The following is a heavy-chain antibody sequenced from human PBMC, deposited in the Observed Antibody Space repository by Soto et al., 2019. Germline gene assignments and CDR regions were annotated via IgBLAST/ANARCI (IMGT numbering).Heavy chain of an antibody. CDR2: VNHRGST. D-gene: IGHD2-2*03. CDR1: GGSISSNY. CDR3: ARDGFCTSTTCRIGNWFDP. V-gene: IGHV4-59*04. Sequence: QVQLQESGPGLVKPSETLSLTCTVSGGSISSNYWSWIRQPPGKGLEWIGGVNHRGSTYNPSLESRVTMSVDTSKNQFSLKLSSVTAADTAVYYCARDGFCTSTTCRIGNWFDPWGQGTLVTVSS. J-gene: IGHJ5*02.